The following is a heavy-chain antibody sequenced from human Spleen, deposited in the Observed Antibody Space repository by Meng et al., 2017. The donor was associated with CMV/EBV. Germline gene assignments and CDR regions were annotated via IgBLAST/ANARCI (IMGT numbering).Heavy chain of an antibody. J-gene: IGHJ3*02. CDR1: GYTLTGYN. Sequence: ASVKVSCKASGYTLTGYNIHWVRQAPGQGLEWMGWINPNSGGTKYAQKFQGRVTMTRDTSIRTAYMELSRLRSDDTAVYYCASHKNVLRFLEWSSDAFDIWGQGTMVTVS. D-gene: IGHD3-3*01. CDR2: INPNSGGT. CDR3: ASHKNVLRFLEWSSDAFDI. V-gene: IGHV1-2*02.